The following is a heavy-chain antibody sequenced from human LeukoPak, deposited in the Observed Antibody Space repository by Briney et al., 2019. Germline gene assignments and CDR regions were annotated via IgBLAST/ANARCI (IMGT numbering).Heavy chain of an antibody. CDR1: GGSIGSDNYY. CDR3: AGRPPNHIWSDP. CDR2: IFYTGTT. V-gene: IGHV4-39*01. Sequence: SETLSLTCTVSGGSIGSDNYYWDWIRQPPGKGLEFIAGIFYTGTTYYNPSLKSRVTISIDTSKNQLTLKLYSVTAADTAVYFCAGRPPNHIWSDPWGQGTLVTVSS. J-gene: IGHJ5*02.